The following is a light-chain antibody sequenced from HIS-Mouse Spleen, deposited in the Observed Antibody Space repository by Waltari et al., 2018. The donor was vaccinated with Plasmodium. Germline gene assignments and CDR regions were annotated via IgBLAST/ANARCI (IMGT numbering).Light chain of an antibody. V-gene: IGKV3-15*01. CDR1: QSVSSN. J-gene: IGKJ1*01. CDR3: QQYNNWPRGT. Sequence: DIVMTQSPATLSVSPGERATLSCRASQSVSSNLAWYQQKPGQAPRLPIYGASTRATGIPARFSGSGSGTEFTLTISSMQSEDFAVYYCQQYNNWPRGTFGQGTKVEIK. CDR2: GAS.